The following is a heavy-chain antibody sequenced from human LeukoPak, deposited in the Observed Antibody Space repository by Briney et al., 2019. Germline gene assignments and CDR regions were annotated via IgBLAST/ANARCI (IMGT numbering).Heavy chain of an antibody. Sequence: PGGSLRLSCAASGFTFNSYEMNWVRQAPGKGLEWLSFISSSGSIIYYADSMKGRFTISRDNAKNSLYLQMNSLRAEDTAVYYCASGQYTSDWYYFDYWGQGTLVTVSS. J-gene: IGHJ4*02. CDR2: ISSSGSII. V-gene: IGHV3-48*03. D-gene: IGHD6-19*01. CDR1: GFTFNSYE. CDR3: ASGQYTSDWYYFDY.